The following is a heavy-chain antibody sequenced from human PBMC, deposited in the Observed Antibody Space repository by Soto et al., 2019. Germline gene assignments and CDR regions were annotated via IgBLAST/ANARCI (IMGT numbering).Heavy chain of an antibody. CDR2: ITSTSGTI. CDR3: ARGGGSYRFDP. V-gene: IGHV3-48*01. J-gene: IGHJ5*02. Sequence: EVQLVESGGGLVQPGGSLRLSCAASGFSFSNYSMNWVRQAPGKGLEWVSYITSTSGTIYYADSVKGRFTTSRDNAKNSLYLQMNSLRAEDTAVYYCARGGGSYRFDPWGQGTLVTVSS. CDR1: GFSFSNYS. D-gene: IGHD1-26*01.